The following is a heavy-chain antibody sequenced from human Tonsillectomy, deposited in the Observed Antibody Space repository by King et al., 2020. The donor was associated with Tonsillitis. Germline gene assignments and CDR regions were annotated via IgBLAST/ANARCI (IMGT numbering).Heavy chain of an antibody. CDR3: ARTLVVVITTWPLDY. V-gene: IGHV3-30-3*01. D-gene: IGHD3-22*01. J-gene: IGHJ4*02. CDR2: ISYDGSNK. CDR1: GFTFSNYA. Sequence: QLVQSGGGVVQPGRSLRLSCAASGFTFSNYAMHWVRQAPGKGLEWVAIISYDGSNKYYADSVKGRFTISRDNSKNTLYLQMNSLRTEDTAVYYCARTLVVVITTWPLDYWGQGTLVTVSS.